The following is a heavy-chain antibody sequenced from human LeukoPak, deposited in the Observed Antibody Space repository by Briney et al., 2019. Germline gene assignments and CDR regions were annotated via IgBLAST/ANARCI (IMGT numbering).Heavy chain of an antibody. CDR1: GYTFTSYY. Sequence: GASVKVSCKASGYTFTSYYMHWVRQAPGQGLEWMGIINPSGGSTSYAQKFQGRVTMTRDTSTSTVYMELSSLRSEDTAVYYCARGYDSSGYYFVHAFDIWGQGTMVTVPS. V-gene: IGHV1-46*01. D-gene: IGHD3-22*01. CDR2: INPSGGST. J-gene: IGHJ3*02. CDR3: ARGYDSSGYYFVHAFDI.